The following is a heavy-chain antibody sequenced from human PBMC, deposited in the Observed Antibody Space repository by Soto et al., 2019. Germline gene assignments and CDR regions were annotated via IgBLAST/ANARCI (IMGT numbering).Heavy chain of an antibody. CDR1: GYTFTSYY. D-gene: IGHD3-16*01. V-gene: IGHV1-46*03. J-gene: IGHJ6*03. CDR2: INPSGGST. CDR3: ARVRLDVIPSDGYMDV. Sequence: QVQLVQSGAEVKKPGASVKVSCKASGYTFTSYYMHWVRQAPGQGLEWMGIINPSGGSTSYAQKFHGRVTMPRGTSACTVCMELGSLLSENTAVYYCARVRLDVIPSDGYMDVWCKGTKV.